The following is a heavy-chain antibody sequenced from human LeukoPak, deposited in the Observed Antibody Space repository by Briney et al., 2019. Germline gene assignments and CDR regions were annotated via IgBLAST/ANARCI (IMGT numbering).Heavy chain of an antibody. CDR3: ARMVGSGYDYSDFYWYFDL. Sequence: SQTLSLTCAISGDSFSSNSAAWNWIRQSPSRGLEWLGRTYYRSKWYNDYAVSVKSRITINPDTSKNQFSLQLNSVTPEDTAVYYCARMVGSGYDYSDFYWYFDLWGRGTLVTVSS. CDR2: TYYRSKWYN. V-gene: IGHV6-1*01. CDR1: GDSFSSNSAA. D-gene: IGHD5-12*01. J-gene: IGHJ2*01.